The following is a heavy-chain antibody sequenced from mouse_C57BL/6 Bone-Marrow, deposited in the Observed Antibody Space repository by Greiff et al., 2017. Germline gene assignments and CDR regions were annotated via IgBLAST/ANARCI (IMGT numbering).Heavy chain of an antibody. CDR3: TTGYLFAY. CDR2: IDPENGDT. Sequence: DVQLQESGAELVRPGASVKLSCTASGFNIKDDYMHWVKQRPEQGLEWIGWIDPENGDTEYASKFQGKATITADTSSNTAYLQLSSLTSEDTAVYYCTTGYLFAYWGQGTLVTVSA. J-gene: IGHJ3*01. CDR1: GFNIKDDY. V-gene: IGHV14-4*01.